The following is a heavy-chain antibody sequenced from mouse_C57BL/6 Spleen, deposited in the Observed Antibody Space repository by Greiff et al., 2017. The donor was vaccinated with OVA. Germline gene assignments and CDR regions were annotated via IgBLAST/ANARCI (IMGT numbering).Heavy chain of an antibody. CDR3: ARSSLDD. J-gene: IGHJ2*01. Sequence: EVQLQESGPELVKPGASVKISCKASGYSFTGYYMNWVKQSPEKSLEWIGEINPSTGGTTYNQKFKTKATLTVDKSSSTAYMQLKSLTSEDYAVYYCARSSLDDWGQGTTLTVSS. CDR2: INPSTGGT. D-gene: IGHD1-2*01. V-gene: IGHV1-42*01. CDR1: GYSFTGYY.